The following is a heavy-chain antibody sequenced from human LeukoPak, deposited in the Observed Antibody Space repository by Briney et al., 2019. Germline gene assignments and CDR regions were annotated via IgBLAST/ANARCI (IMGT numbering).Heavy chain of an antibody. J-gene: IGHJ4*02. CDR1: GYTFTAYY. D-gene: IGHD7-27*01. CDR2: MNPNSGGT. CDR3: ARVRWGSPGDY. V-gene: IGHV1-2*02. Sequence: VKVSCKASGYTFTAYYIQWVRQAPGQGPEWMGWMNPNSGGTDTAQKFQGRVTMTRGTSINTAYMELNRLRSDDTAVYYCARVRWGSPGDYWGQGTLVTVSS.